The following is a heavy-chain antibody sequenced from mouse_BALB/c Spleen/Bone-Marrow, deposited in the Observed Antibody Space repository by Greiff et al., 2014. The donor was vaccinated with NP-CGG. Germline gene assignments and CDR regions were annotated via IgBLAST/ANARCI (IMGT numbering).Heavy chain of an antibody. CDR2: ISSGGSYT. D-gene: IGHD2-4*01. J-gene: IGHJ2*01. V-gene: IGHV5-9-3*01. Sequence: EVQRVESGGGLVKPGGSLKLSYAASGFTFSSYAMSWVRQTPEKRLEWVATISSGGSYTYYPDSVKGRFTISRDNAKNTLYLQMSSLRSEDTAMYYCARHGITRLLDYWGQGTTLTVSS. CDR3: ARHGITRLLDY. CDR1: GFTFSSYA.